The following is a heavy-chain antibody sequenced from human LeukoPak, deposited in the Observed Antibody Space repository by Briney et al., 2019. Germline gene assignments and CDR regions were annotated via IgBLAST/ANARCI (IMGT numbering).Heavy chain of an antibody. CDR3: ARPRYYYDSSRYFDY. D-gene: IGHD3-22*01. V-gene: IGHV1-69*05. J-gene: IGHJ4*02. CDR2: IIPIFGAA. Sequence: SVKVSCKASGGTFSSYAISWVRQAPGQGLEWMGGIIPIFGAANYAQKLQGRVTMTTDTSTSTAYMELRSLRSDDTAVYYCARPRYYYDSSRYFDYWGQGTLVTVSS. CDR1: GGTFSSYA.